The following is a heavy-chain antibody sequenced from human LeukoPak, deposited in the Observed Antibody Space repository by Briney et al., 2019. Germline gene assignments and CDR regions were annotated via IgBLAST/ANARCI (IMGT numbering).Heavy chain of an antibody. J-gene: IGHJ6*03. V-gene: IGHV1-69*05. CDR2: IIPIFGTA. CDR3: AREQYSSSSYKTYYYYYMDV. CDR1: GGTFSSYA. Sequence: SVKVSCKASGGTFSSYAISWVRQAPGQGLEWMGGIIPIFGTANYAQKFQGRVTITTDESTSTAYVELSSLRSEDTAVYYCAREQYSSSSYKTYYYYYMDVWGKGTTVTVSS. D-gene: IGHD6-6*01.